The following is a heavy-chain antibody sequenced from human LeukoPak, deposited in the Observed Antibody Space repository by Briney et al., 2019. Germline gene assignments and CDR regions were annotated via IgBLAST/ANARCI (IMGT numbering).Heavy chain of an antibody. V-gene: IGHV3-23*01. CDR1: GFTFSSYA. CDR2: ITGGGGT. CDR3: AKVIALDTSMGIFDY. J-gene: IGHJ4*02. Sequence: GGSLRLSCAASGFTFSSYAMSWVRQAPGKGLEWVLAITGGGGTYYADSAKGRFSISRDNFKNTLYLQMSSLRAEDTAVYYCAKVIALDTSMGIFDYWGQGTLVTVSS. D-gene: IGHD5-18*01.